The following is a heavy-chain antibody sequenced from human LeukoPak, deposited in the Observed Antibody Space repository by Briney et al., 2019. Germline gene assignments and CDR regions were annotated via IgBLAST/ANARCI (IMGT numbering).Heavy chain of an antibody. CDR1: GGSFSGYY. V-gene: IGHV4-34*01. CDR2: INHSGST. Sequence: KPSETLSLTCAVYGGSFSGYYWSWIRQPPGKGLEWIGEINHSGSTNYNPSLKSRVTISVDTSKNQFSLKLSSVTAADTAVYYCATSSSWYYFDYWGQGTLVTVSS. CDR3: ATSSSWYYFDY. D-gene: IGHD6-13*01. J-gene: IGHJ4*02.